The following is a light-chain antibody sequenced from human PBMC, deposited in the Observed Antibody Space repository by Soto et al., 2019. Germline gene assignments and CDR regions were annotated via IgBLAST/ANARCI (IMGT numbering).Light chain of an antibody. CDR1: QSISIW. CDR2: DAS. CDR3: QQYENYWT. V-gene: IGKV1-5*01. J-gene: IGKJ1*01. Sequence: IQMTQSPSTLSASVGDRVTITCRASQSISIWLAWHQQKPGKAPKLLIYDASNLESGVPSRFSGSGSGTEFTLTISNLQPDDFATYYCQQYENYWTFGQGTKVDIK.